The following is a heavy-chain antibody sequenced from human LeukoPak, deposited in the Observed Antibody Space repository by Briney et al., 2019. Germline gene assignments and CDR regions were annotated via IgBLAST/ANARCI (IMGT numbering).Heavy chain of an antibody. V-gene: IGHV4-59*01. CDR3: ARDRSYEGLNWFDP. D-gene: IGHD5-18*01. CDR2: IYYSGST. J-gene: IGHJ5*02. Sequence: PSETLSLTCTVSGGSTSSYYWSWIRQPPGKGLEWIGYIYYSGSTNYNPSLKSRVTISVDTSKNQLSLKLSSVTAADTAVYYCARDRSYEGLNWFDPWGQGTLVTVSS. CDR1: GGSTSSYY.